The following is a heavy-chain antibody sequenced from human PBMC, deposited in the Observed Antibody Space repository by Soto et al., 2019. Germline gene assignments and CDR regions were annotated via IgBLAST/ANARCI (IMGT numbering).Heavy chain of an antibody. D-gene: IGHD1-26*01. V-gene: IGHV3-7*03. J-gene: IGHJ4*02. CDR1: GFTFSSYW. Sequence: GGSLRLSCAASGFTFSSYWMNWVRQAPGKGLEWVANINEDASKKYYVDSVKGRFTISRDNAENSLYLQMNSLRAEDTAIYYCAKESGSYLAPFDYWGQGTLVTVSS. CDR2: INEDASKK. CDR3: AKESGSYLAPFDY.